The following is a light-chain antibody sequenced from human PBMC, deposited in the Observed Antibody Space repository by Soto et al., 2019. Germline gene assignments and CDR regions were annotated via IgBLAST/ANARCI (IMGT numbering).Light chain of an antibody. V-gene: IGKV1-5*03. CDR3: QQSYSTPPWT. Sequence: DIQMTQSPSTLSGSVGDRVTITCRASQTISSWLAWYQQKPGKAPKLLIYKASSLESGVPSRFSGSGSGTEFTLTISSLQPEDFATYYCQQSYSTPPWTFGQGTKVHIK. CDR2: KAS. J-gene: IGKJ1*01. CDR1: QTISSW.